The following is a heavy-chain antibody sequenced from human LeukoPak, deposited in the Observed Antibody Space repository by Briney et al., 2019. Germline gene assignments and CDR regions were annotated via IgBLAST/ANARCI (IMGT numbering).Heavy chain of an antibody. J-gene: IGHJ4*02. D-gene: IGHD5-18*01. CDR3: AKEGDTAMVTIDY. V-gene: IGHV3-30*02. CDR2: IRYDGSNK. Sequence: PGGSPRLSCAASGFTFSSYGMHWVRQAPGKGLEWVAFIRYDGSNKYYADSVKGRFTISRDNSKNTLYLQMNSLRAEDTAVYYCAKEGDTAMVTIDYWGQGTLVTVSS. CDR1: GFTFSSYG.